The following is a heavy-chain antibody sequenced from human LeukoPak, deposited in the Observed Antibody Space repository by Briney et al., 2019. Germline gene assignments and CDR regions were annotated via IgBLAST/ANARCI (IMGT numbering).Heavy chain of an antibody. Sequence: ATVKVSCKASGHTFTGDYMHWVRQAPAQEVVWMGRINPHSGGTNYKQKLKSRVTMTRDTSISTASLELSRLRSDDTAVYYCARGGSYDILTGYGYNWFDPWGQGTLVTVSS. D-gene: IGHD3-9*01. CDR3: ARGGSYDILTGYGYNWFDP. CDR1: GHTFTGDY. J-gene: IGHJ5*02. V-gene: IGHV1-2*06. CDR2: INPHSGGT.